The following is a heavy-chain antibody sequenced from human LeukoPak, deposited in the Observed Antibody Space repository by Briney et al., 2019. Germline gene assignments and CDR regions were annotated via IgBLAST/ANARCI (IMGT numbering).Heavy chain of an antibody. Sequence: ASVKVSCKASGGTFSSYAISWVRQAPGQGLEWMGRIIPILGIANYAQKFQGRVTITADKSTSTAYMELSSLRSEDTAVYYCARENYYDSSGYHRNGAFDIWGQGTMVTVSS. V-gene: IGHV1-69*04. CDR1: GGTFSSYA. CDR2: IIPILGIA. D-gene: IGHD3-22*01. CDR3: ARENYYDSSGYHRNGAFDI. J-gene: IGHJ3*02.